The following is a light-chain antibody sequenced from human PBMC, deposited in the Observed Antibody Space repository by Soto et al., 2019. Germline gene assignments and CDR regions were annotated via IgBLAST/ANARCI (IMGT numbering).Light chain of an antibody. CDR3: QQYGSSPLT. V-gene: IGKV3-20*01. CDR2: DAA. J-gene: IGKJ3*01. Sequence: IVLTQSPATLSLSPGERATLSCRASQSVSNYLAWYQQKPGQAPRLLIYDAANRATGIPDRFSGSGSGTDFTLTISRLEPEDFAVYYCQQYGSSPLTFGPGTKVDIK. CDR1: QSVSNY.